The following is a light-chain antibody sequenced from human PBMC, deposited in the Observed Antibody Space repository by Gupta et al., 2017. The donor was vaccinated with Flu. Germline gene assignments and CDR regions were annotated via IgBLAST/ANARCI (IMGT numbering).Light chain of an antibody. CDR3: QQYNNWPPIT. V-gene: IGKV3-15*01. CDR2: GAS. CDR1: QSVSSN. J-gene: IGKJ5*01. Sequence: ETVMTQSPGTLSVYPGERATLSCRASQSVSSNLAWYQQKPGQAPRVLIYGASTRATGIPARFSGSGSGTEFTLTISSLQSEDFAVYYCQQYNNWPPITFGQGTRLEIK.